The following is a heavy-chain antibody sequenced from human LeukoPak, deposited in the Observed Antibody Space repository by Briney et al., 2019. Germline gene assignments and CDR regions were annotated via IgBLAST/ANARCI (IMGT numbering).Heavy chain of an antibody. CDR3: ARTNLGSGWRFDY. Sequence: GGSLRLSCAASGFTFSSYEMNWVRQAPGKGLEWVSYISSSSSHTNYADSVKDRFTISRDNAKNSLYLQMNSLRAEDTAVYYCARTNLGSGWRFDYWGQGTLVTVSS. CDR1: GFTFSSYE. J-gene: IGHJ4*02. D-gene: IGHD6-19*01. CDR2: ISSSSSHT. V-gene: IGHV3-48*03.